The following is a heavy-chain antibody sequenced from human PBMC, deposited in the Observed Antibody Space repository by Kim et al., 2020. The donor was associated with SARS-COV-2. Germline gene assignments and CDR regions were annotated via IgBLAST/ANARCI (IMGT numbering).Heavy chain of an antibody. CDR3: ARDRRVGATTGFDY. V-gene: IGHV1-18*01. D-gene: IGHD1-26*01. Sequence: AQKLQGRVTMTTDTSTSTGYMELRSLRSDDTAVYYCARDRRVGATTGFDYWGQGTLVTVSS. J-gene: IGHJ4*02.